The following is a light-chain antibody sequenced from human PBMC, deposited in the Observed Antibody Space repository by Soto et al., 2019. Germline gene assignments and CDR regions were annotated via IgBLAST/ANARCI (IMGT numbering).Light chain of an antibody. CDR1: QRISSN. J-gene: IGKJ2*01. Sequence: EIEMTQSPATLSVSPRERATLSCRASQRISSNLAWYQQKPGQAPRLLIYGASTRATGIPERFSGSGSGTEFTLTISSLQSEDFAVYYCQQYNNWPPAYTFGQGTKVEIK. V-gene: IGKV3-15*01. CDR3: QQYNNWPPAYT. CDR2: GAS.